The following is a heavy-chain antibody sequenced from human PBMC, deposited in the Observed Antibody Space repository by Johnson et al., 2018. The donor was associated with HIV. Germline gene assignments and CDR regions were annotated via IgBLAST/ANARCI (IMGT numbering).Heavy chain of an antibody. Sequence: VQLMESGGGVVQPGRSLRLSCAASGFTFSSYAMHWVRQAPGKGLEWVSAIGTAGDTYCPGSVKGRFTISRENAKNTLYLQMNSLRAEDTAMYYCSRSSTVVTPHDIWGQGTMVTVSS. V-gene: IGHV3-13*01. CDR3: SRSSTVVTPHDI. J-gene: IGHJ3*02. CDR1: GFTFSSYA. D-gene: IGHD4-23*01. CDR2: IGTAGDT.